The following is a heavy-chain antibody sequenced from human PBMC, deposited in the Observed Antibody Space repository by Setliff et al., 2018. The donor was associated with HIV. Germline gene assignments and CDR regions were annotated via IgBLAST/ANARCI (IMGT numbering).Heavy chain of an antibody. D-gene: IGHD3-9*01. J-gene: IGHJ4*02. CDR2: ISYDGNNK. V-gene: IGHV3-30*01. CDR3: ARDRTYYDILTGYYGLDY. CDR1: GFTFSSYA. Sequence: PGGSLRLSCAASGFTFSSYAMHWVRQAPGKGLEWVAIISYDGNNKYYADSVKGRFTISRDNSKKTLYLQMNSLRAEDTAVYYCARDRTYYDILTGYYGLDYWGQGTLVTVSS.